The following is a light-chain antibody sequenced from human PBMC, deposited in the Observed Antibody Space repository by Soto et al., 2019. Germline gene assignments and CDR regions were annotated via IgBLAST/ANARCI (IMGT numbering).Light chain of an antibody. V-gene: IGKV3-20*01. J-gene: IGKJ4*01. CDR1: QSVSSSY. CDR2: GAS. CDR3: QQYGSSPPLT. Sequence: IVLTQSPGTLSLSPGERATLSCRASQSVSSSYLAWYQQKPGQAPRLLIYGASSRATGIPDRFGGSGSGTDFTLTISRLGPEDFAVYYCQQYGSSPPLTFGGGTKVDI.